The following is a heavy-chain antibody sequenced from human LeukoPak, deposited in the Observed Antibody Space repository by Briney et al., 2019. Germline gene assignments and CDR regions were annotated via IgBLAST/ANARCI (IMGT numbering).Heavy chain of an antibody. Sequence: GGSLRPSCAASGFTFSDYYMSWIRQAPGKGLEWVSYISSSGSTIYYADSVKGRFTISRDNAKNSLYLQMNSLRAEDTAVYYCAREGVLVPAVNWFDPWGQGPLVTVSS. CDR1: GFTFSDYY. CDR3: AREGVLVPAVNWFDP. V-gene: IGHV3-11*04. D-gene: IGHD2-2*01. CDR2: ISSSGSTI. J-gene: IGHJ5*02.